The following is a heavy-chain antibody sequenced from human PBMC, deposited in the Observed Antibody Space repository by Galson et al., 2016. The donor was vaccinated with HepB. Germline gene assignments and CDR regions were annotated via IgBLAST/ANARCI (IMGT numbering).Heavy chain of an antibody. Sequence: SLRLSCAASGFTFGSYAMTWVRQAPGKGLEWVSSISGSGLNTYYADSAMGRFTVSRDNSKNTIYVQMSSLRAEDTAVYYCAKDPASWWLSHFDYWGQGTLVTVSS. CDR1: GFTFGSYA. CDR3: AKDPASWWLSHFDY. CDR2: ISGSGLNT. V-gene: IGHV3-23*01. D-gene: IGHD3-22*01. J-gene: IGHJ4*02.